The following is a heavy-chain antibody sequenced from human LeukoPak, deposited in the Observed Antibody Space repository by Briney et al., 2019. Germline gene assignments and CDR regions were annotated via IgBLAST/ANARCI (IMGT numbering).Heavy chain of an antibody. CDR2: ISGSGDDT. D-gene: IGHD1-1*01. Sequence: PGGSLRLSCAASGFTFTTYAMTWVRQAPGKGLEWVSAISGSGDDTYYADSVRGRFTISRDNSENTVSLQVNSLRAEDTAVYYCARLSGTSGTTSRVLHHWGQGTLVTVSS. J-gene: IGHJ4*02. CDR1: GFTFTTYA. V-gene: IGHV3-23*01. CDR3: ARLSGTSGTTSRVLHH.